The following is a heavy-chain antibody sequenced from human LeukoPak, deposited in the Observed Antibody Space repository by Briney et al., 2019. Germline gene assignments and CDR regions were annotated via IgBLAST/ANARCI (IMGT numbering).Heavy chain of an antibody. V-gene: IGHV1-18*01. CDR2: ISAYNGNT. Sequence: ASVKVSCKASGYTFTNYGISWVRQAPGQGLEWMGWISAYNGNTNYAQKLQGRVTMTTDTSTSTAYMELRSLRSDDTAVYYCARDLGYSSSWYVPNFDYWGQGTLVTVSS. CDR3: ARDLGYSSSWYVPNFDY. CDR1: GYTFTNYG. J-gene: IGHJ4*02. D-gene: IGHD6-13*01.